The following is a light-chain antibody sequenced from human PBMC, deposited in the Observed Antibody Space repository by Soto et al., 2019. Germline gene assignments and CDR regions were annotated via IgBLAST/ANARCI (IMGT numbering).Light chain of an antibody. J-gene: IGLJ2*01. CDR1: NSDSGGYNY. CDR2: DVS. V-gene: IGLV2-14*03. Sequence: QSVQAQPASVSGSPGQSITISCTGTNSDSGGYNYVSWYQQHPGKAPKLMIYDVSNRPSGVSYRFSGSKSGNTASLTISGLQAEDEADYYCSSYTSRSTLGVFGGGTKVTVL. CDR3: SSYTSRSTLGV.